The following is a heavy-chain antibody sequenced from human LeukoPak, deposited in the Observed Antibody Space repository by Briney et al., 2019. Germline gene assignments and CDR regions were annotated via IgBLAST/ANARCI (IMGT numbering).Heavy chain of an antibody. V-gene: IGHV3-43*02. CDR3: TSFTMPTTYNWFAP. D-gene: IGHD5-12*01. CDR2: ISGDGGTT. J-gene: IGHJ5*02. Sequence: PGGSLRLSCAASGFSFDDYAMHWVRQAPGKGLEWVSFISGDGGTTYYADSVKGRFTISRDNGKNSLYLPMSSLTTEHTAFYYCTSFTMPTTYNWFAPWGQGTLVIVSS. CDR1: GFSFDDYA.